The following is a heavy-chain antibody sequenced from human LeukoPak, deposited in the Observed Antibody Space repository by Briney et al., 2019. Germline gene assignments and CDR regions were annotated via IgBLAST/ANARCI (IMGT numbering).Heavy chain of an antibody. CDR3: ARGVRFLEWVGDDY. V-gene: IGHV1-18*01. D-gene: IGHD3-3*01. CDR2: ISAYNGNT. Sequence: GASVKVSRKAPGYTFTSYGISWVRQAPGQGLEWMGWISAYNGNTNYAQKLQGRVTMTTDTSTSTAYMELRSLRSDDTAVYYCARGVRFLEWVGDDYWGQGTLVTVSS. J-gene: IGHJ4*02. CDR1: GYTFTSYG.